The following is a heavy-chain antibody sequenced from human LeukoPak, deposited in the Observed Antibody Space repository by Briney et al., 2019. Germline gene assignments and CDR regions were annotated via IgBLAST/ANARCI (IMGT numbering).Heavy chain of an antibody. J-gene: IGHJ3*02. Sequence: PGRSLRLSCAASGFTFDDYAMHWVRQAPGKGLEWVSGISWNSGSIGYADSVKGRFIISRDNAKNSLYLQMNSLRAEDTALYYCAKVADYYDILTGYPRDDAFDIWGQGTMVTVSS. V-gene: IGHV3-9*01. CDR2: ISWNSGSI. CDR3: AKVADYYDILTGYPRDDAFDI. CDR1: GFTFDDYA. D-gene: IGHD3-9*01.